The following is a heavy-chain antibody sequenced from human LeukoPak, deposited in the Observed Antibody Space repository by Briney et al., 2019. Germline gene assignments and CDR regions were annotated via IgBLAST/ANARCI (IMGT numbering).Heavy chain of an antibody. Sequence: SETLSLTCTVSGGSISSSIYYWGWIRQPPGKGLEWIGNIYYSGSTYYNPSLKSRVTISVDTSKNQFSLKLTSVTAADTAVYYCAREGRWLQQKGFDYWGQGTLVTVSS. CDR3: AREGRWLQQKGFDY. J-gene: IGHJ4*02. CDR1: GGSISSSIYY. D-gene: IGHD5-24*01. CDR2: IYYSGST. V-gene: IGHV4-39*02.